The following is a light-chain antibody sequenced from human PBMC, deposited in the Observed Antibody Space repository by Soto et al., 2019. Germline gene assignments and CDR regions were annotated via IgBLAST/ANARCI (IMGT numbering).Light chain of an antibody. J-gene: IGLJ2*01. V-gene: IGLV2-14*01. CDR1: SSDIGVYNY. Sequence: QSALTQPASVSGSPGQSITISCTGTSSDIGVYNYVSWYQQHPGKAPKLMIYDVSNRPSGVSNRFSGSKSGNTASLTISGLQAEDEADYYCSSYTTTSTVVFGGGTQLPS. CDR2: DVS. CDR3: SSYTTTSTVV.